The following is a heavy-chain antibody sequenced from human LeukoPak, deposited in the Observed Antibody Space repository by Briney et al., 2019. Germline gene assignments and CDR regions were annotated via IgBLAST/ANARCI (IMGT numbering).Heavy chain of an antibody. J-gene: IGHJ4*02. Sequence: PSQTLSLTCTVSGGSISSGGYYWNWIRHHPGKGLEWVGYIYHSGRTYYTPYLKSRVTISVDRSKNQFALKLSSVTAADTAVYYCARDVSSRGFDYWGQGTLVTVSS. CDR3: ARDVSSRGFDY. CDR2: IYHSGRT. CDR1: GGSISSGGYY. V-gene: IGHV4-31*03. D-gene: IGHD6-6*01.